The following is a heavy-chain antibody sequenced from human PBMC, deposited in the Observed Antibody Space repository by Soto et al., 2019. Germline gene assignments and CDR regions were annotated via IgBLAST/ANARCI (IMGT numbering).Heavy chain of an antibody. D-gene: IGHD2-15*01. Sequence: VQLVESGGGVVQPGKSLSLSCAASGFTFNNYDMHWVRQTPGKGLEWVAVISSDANNKYYTDSVKGRFTLSRDNSKNTLYLQMSSLRPDDTAVYYCARVVSVVVAATGVDYWGQGTLVTVSS. CDR2: ISSDANNK. CDR3: ARVVSVVVAATGVDY. J-gene: IGHJ4*02. V-gene: IGHV3-30-3*01. CDR1: GFTFNNYD.